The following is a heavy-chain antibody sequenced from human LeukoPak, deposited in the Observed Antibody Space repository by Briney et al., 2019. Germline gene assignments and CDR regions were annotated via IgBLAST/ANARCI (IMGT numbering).Heavy chain of an antibody. V-gene: IGHV3-7*01. CDR1: GFTFSNYW. J-gene: IGHJ4*02. Sequence: GGSLRLSCAASGFTFSNYWMSWVRQAPGKGLEWVASINEDGSEKYFVDSVKGRFTISRDNANNSLYLQMNSLRAEDTAVYYCARVPVGAVDYWGQGTLVTVSS. D-gene: IGHD1-26*01. CDR2: INEDGSEK. CDR3: ARVPVGAVDY.